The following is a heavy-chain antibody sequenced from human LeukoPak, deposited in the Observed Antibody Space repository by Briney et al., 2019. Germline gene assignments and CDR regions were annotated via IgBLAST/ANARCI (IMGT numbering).Heavy chain of an antibody. J-gene: IGHJ5*02. CDR2: ISYDGSNK. CDR1: GFTFSSYG. CDR3: ARQYSSGWYYWFDP. V-gene: IGHV3-30*03. Sequence: GRSLRLSCAASGFTFSSYGMHWVRQAPGKGLEWVAVISYDGSNKYYADSVKGRFTISRDNSKNTLYLQMNSLRAEDTAVYYCARQYSSGWYYWFDPWGQGTLVTVSS. D-gene: IGHD6-19*01.